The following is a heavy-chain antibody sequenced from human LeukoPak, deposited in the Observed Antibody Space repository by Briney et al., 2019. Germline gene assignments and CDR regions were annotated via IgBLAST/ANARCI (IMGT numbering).Heavy chain of an antibody. CDR2: IIPILGIA. D-gene: IGHD2-21*02. CDR3: ASSCGGDCYSFDY. CDR1: GGTFSNYA. J-gene: IGHJ4*02. V-gene: IGHV1-69*04. Sequence: RASVKVSCKASGGTFSNYAISWVRQAPGQVLEWMGRIIPILGIANYAQKFQGRVTITADKSTSTAYMELSSLRSEDTAVYYCASSCGGDCYSFDYWGQGTLVTVSS.